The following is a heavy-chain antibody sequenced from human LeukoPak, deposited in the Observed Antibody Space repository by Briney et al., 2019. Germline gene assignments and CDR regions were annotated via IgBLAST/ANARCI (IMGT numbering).Heavy chain of an antibody. V-gene: IGHV4-30-2*01. D-gene: IGHD2-8*01. Sequence: SETLSLTCTVSGGSISGGGYYWSWIRQPPGKGLEWIGYIYHSGSTYYNPSLKSRVTISVDRSKNQFSLKLSSVTAADTAVYYCARSADIVLNWFDPWGQGTLVTVSS. J-gene: IGHJ5*02. CDR2: IYHSGST. CDR1: GGSISGGGYY. CDR3: ARSADIVLNWFDP.